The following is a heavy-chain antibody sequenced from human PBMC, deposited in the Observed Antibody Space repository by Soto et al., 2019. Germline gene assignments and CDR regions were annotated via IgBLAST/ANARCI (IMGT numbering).Heavy chain of an antibody. J-gene: IGHJ4*02. Sequence: ASVKVSCEASGYTFTSYYMHWVRQAPGQGLEWMGIINPSGGSTSYAQKFQGRVTMTRDTSTSTVYMELSSLRSEDTAVYYCARYSRYLDWFPGTLFAYGGQGPLVTVSS. CDR1: GYTFTSYY. CDR3: ARYSRYLDWFPGTLFAY. V-gene: IGHV1-46*01. CDR2: INPSGGST. D-gene: IGHD3-9*01.